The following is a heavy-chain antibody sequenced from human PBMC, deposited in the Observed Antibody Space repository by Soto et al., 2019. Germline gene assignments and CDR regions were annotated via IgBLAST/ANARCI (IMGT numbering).Heavy chain of an antibody. V-gene: IGHV4-34*01. J-gene: IGHJ4*02. Sequence: SGTLSLTCAVYGGSFSGYYWSWIRQPPGKGQEWIGEINHSGSTNYNPSLKSRVTISVDTSKNQFSLKLSSVTAADTAVYYCARGGVGATPRAFDYWGQGTLVTVSS. CDR1: GGSFSGYY. D-gene: IGHD1-26*01. CDR2: INHSGST. CDR3: ARGGVGATPRAFDY.